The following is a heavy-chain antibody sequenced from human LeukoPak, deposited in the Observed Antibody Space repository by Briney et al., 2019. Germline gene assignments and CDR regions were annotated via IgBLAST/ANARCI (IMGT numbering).Heavy chain of an antibody. D-gene: IGHD2-2*01. CDR3: ARVGTSRYFDV. CDR1: GGSISSGGYS. Sequence: SQTLSLTCAVSGGSISSGGYSWNWIRQPPGKGLEWIGYIYHSGSTYYNPSLKSRVTISVDRSKNQFSLKLSSVTAADTAVYYCARVGTSRYFDVWGQGTTVTVSS. CDR2: IYHSGST. V-gene: IGHV4-30-2*01. J-gene: IGHJ6*02.